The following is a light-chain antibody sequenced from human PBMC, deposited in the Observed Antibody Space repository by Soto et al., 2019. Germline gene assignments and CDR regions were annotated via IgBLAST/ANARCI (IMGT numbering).Light chain of an antibody. J-gene: IGLJ1*01. V-gene: IGLV2-14*03. Sequence: QSVLTQPASVSRSPGQSITISCTGTSSDVGGYNFVSWYQHHPGKAPKLMIYDVINRPSGVSNRFSGSKSGNTASLTISGLQAEDEAAYYCTSYTRFSTYVFGTGTKLTVL. CDR2: DVI. CDR1: SSDVGGYNF. CDR3: TSYTRFSTYV.